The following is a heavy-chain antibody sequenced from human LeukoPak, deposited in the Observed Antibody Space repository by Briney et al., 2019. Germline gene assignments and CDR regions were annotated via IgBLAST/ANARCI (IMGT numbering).Heavy chain of an antibody. V-gene: IGHV4-59*08. CDR3: ARLSRPYSSDF. Sequence: SETLSLTCTVSGGSISSYYWSWTRQPPGKGLEWIGYIYYSGSTNYNPSLKSRVTISIDTFNQFSLKLNSVTAADTAVYYCARLSRPYSSDFWGRGTLVTVSS. D-gene: IGHD6-13*01. J-gene: IGHJ4*02. CDR1: GGSISSYY. CDR2: IYYSGST.